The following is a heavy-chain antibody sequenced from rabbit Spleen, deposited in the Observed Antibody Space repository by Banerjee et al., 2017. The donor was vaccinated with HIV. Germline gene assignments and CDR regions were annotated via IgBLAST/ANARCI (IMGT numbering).Heavy chain of an antibody. CDR1: GVSFSGNYY. Sequence: QSLEESGGDLVKPGASLTLTCIASGVSFSGNYYMCWVRQAPGKGLEWIACIDTGSSGFTYFASWAKGRFTISKTSSTTVTLQMTSLTAADTATYFCARDTSSSFSSYGMDLWGPGTLVTVS. D-gene: IGHD1-1*01. CDR2: IDTGSSGFT. V-gene: IGHV1S40*01. J-gene: IGHJ6*01. CDR3: ARDTSSSFSSYGMDL.